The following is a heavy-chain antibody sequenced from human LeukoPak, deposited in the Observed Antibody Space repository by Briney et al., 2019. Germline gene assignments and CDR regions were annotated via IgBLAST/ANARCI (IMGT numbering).Heavy chain of an antibody. Sequence: SVKVSCKASGYTFTGYYMHWVRQAPGQGLEWMGWINPIFGTANYAQKLQGRVTITADKSTSTAYMELSSLRSEDTAVYYCARDNSVGDNAWWFDPWGQGTLVTVSS. CDR1: GYTFTGYY. J-gene: IGHJ5*02. D-gene: IGHD1-26*01. CDR3: ARDNSVGDNAWWFDP. CDR2: INPIFGTA. V-gene: IGHV1-69*06.